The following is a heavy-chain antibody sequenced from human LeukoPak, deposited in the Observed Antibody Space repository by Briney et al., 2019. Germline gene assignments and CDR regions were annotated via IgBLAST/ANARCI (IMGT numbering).Heavy chain of an antibody. J-gene: IGHJ4*02. D-gene: IGHD3-10*01. CDR2: ISGSGTNT. CDR1: GFTFSSYA. V-gene: IGHV3-23*01. CDR3: AKRYYGSGNYDPLLGY. Sequence: PGGSLRLSCAASGFTFSSYAMSWVRQAPGKVLEWFSAISGSGTNTYYADSVKGRVTISRDNSKNTLFLQMNSLRAEDTAVYYCAKRYYGSGNYDPLLGYWGQGALVTVSS.